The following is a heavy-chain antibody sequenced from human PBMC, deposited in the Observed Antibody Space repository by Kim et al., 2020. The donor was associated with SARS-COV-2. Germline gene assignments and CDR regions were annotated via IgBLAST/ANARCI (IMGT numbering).Heavy chain of an antibody. D-gene: IGHD4-17*01. CDR3: ASYGDSGYY. CDR2: ISFTSTHT. Sequence: GSLRLSCAASGFIFSNFNMNWVRQAPGKGLEWVSSISFTSTHTYYADSVKGRFTISRDNAKNSLFLQMNSLTVEDTAVYFCASYGDSGYYWGQGTPVTVSS. V-gene: IGHV3-21*01. J-gene: IGHJ4*02. CDR1: GFIFSNFN.